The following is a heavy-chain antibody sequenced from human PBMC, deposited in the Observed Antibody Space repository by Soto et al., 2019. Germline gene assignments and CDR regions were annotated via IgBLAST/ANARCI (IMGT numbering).Heavy chain of an antibody. CDR1: GFTVSSNY. J-gene: IGHJ6*03. CDR3: ARDRDSRLGYCSSTSCPGGFYMDV. D-gene: IGHD2-2*01. V-gene: IGHV3-66*01. CDR2: IYSGGST. Sequence: GGSLRLSCAASGFTVSSNYMSWVRQAPGKGLEWVSVIYSGGSTYYADSVKGRFTISRDNSKNTLYLQMNSLRAEDTAVYYCARDRDSRLGYCSSTSCPGGFYMDVWGKGTTVTVSS.